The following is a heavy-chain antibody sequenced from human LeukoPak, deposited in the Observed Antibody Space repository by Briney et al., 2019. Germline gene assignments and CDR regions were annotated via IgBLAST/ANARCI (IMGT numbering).Heavy chain of an antibody. V-gene: IGHV3-66*01. D-gene: IGHD2-2*01. CDR1: GFTVSDNY. J-gene: IGHJ4*02. CDR2: IYSGGTT. CDR3: ARALPAASHTSFDY. Sequence: GRSLRLSCAASGFTVSDNYMSWVRQAPGKGLEWVSIIYSGGTTYYADSVKGRFTISRDISKNTFYLQMNSLRVEDTAVFYCARALPAASHTSFDYWGQGTLATVSS.